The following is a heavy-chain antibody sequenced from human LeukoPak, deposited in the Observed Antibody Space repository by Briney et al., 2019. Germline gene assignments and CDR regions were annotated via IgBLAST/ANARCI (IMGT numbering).Heavy chain of an antibody. CDR3: AKDIQDFWSGYSPQPFDY. D-gene: IGHD3-3*01. J-gene: IGHJ4*02. Sequence: GGSLRLSCAASGFTFSSYAMSWVRQAPGKRLEWVSAISGSGGSTYYADSVKGRFTISRDNSKNTLYLQMNSLRAEDTAVYYCAKDIQDFWSGYSPQPFDYWGQGTLVTVSS. CDR2: ISGSGGST. V-gene: IGHV3-23*01. CDR1: GFTFSSYA.